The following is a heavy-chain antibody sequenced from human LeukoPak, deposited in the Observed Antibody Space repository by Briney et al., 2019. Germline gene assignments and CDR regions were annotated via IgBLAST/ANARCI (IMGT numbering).Heavy chain of an antibody. CDR1: SGSTSSYY. J-gene: IGHJ4*02. CDR2: INYSGST. V-gene: IGHV4-59*01. D-gene: IGHD6-13*01. Sequence: SETLSLTCTVSSGSTSSYYWSWIRQPPGKGLEWIGYINYSGSTYNPSLKSRVTMSVDTSKNQFSLKLSSVTAADTAMYYCARTGIATSGTIDYWGQGTLVTVSS. CDR3: ARTGIATSGTIDY.